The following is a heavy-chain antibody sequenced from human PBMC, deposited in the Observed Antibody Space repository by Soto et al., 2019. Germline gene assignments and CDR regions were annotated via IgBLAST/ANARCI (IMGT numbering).Heavy chain of an antibody. Sequence: SGGSLRLSCAASGFTFSSYWMSWVRQAPGKGLEWVANINQDGSEKYYVDSVKGRFTISRDNAKNSLYLQMNSLRAEDTAVYYCARAVDIVATSYYFDSWGQGTLVTVPQ. D-gene: IGHD5-12*01. CDR1: GFTFSSYW. CDR3: ARAVDIVATSYYFDS. V-gene: IGHV3-7*01. CDR2: INQDGSEK. J-gene: IGHJ4*02.